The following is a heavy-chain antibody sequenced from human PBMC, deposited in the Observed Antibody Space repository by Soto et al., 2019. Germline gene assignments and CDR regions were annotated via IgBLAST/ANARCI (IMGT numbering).Heavy chain of an antibody. CDR3: ARSPWIQLWSSDY. D-gene: IGHD5-18*01. V-gene: IGHV3-30-3*01. Sequence: QVQLVESGGDVVQPGRSLRLSCAASGFTFSSYAMHWVRQAPGKGLEWVAVISYDGSNKYYADSVKGRFTISRDNSKNTLYLQMNSLRAEDTAVYYCARSPWIQLWSSDYWGQGTLVTVSS. CDR2: ISYDGSNK. CDR1: GFTFSSYA. J-gene: IGHJ4*02.